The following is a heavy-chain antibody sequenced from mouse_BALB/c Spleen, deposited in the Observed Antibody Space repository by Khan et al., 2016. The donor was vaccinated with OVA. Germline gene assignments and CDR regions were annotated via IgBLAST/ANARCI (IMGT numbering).Heavy chain of an antibody. J-gene: IGHJ3*01. V-gene: IGHV2-9*02. CDR2: MWAGGST. Sequence: VELVESGPGLVAPSQSLSITCTVSGFSLTNYGVHWVRQSPGKGLEWLGVMWAGGSTNYNSALMSRLNITKDNSKSQIFLKVNSLQTDDTAMYYCARPYYGSAWFAYGGQGTLVTVSA. CDR3: ARPYYGSAWFAY. CDR1: GFSLTNYG. D-gene: IGHD1-1*01.